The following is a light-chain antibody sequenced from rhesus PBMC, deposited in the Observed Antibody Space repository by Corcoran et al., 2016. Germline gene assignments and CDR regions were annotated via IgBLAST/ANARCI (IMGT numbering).Light chain of an antibody. CDR1: TSEIGVYNR. CDR3: SSYASRGTFI. J-gene: IGLJ1*01. CDR2: EVS. Sequence: QAAPTQSPSMSGSPGQSVTISCTGTTSEIGVYNRVSCFQQHPGKAPKLIIYEVSKRPSGVSDRFSGSKSANTASLTISGLRTEDGADYSCSSYASRGTFIFGSGTRLTVL. V-gene: IGLV2-13*03.